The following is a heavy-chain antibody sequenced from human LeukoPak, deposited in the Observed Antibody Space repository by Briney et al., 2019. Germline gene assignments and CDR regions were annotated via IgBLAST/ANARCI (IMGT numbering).Heavy chain of an antibody. CDR3: ARLSKGRYFDYIFDH. CDR1: GGSISSYY. D-gene: IGHD3-9*01. V-gene: IGHV4-59*04. CDR2: TYYTGST. J-gene: IGHJ4*02. Sequence: PSETLSLTCTVSGGSISSYYWSWIRQPPGKGLEWIGNTYYTGSTYYNPSLRSRVTMSVDTSKNQFSLKMSSVTAADTAVYYCARLSKGRYFDYIFDHWGQGTVVTVSS.